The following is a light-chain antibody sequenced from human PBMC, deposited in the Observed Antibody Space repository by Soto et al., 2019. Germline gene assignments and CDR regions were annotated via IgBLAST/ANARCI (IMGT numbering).Light chain of an antibody. CDR3: QKYNSAPQT. CDR1: QGISNY. Sequence: DIQMTQSPSSLSASVGDRVTITYRASQGISNYLAWYQQEPGKVPKLLIYAASTLQSGVPSRFSGSGSGTDFTLTISSLQPEDVATYYCQKYNSAPQTFGQGTKVDIK. V-gene: IGKV1-27*01. CDR2: AAS. J-gene: IGKJ1*01.